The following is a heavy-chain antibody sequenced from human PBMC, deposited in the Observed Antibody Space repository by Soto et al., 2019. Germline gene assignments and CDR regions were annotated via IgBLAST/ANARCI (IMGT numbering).Heavy chain of an antibody. V-gene: IGHV4-59*01. D-gene: IGHD5-18*01. J-gene: IGHJ5*02. Sequence: QVQLQESGPGLVKPSETLSLTCTVSGGSISSYYWSWIRQPPGKGLEWIGYIYYSGSTNYNPSLKSRVTTSVDTSKNQISLKLSPVTAADTAVYYCARALGYSYGNWFDPWGQGTLVTVSS. CDR3: ARALGYSYGNWFDP. CDR1: GGSISSYY. CDR2: IYYSGST.